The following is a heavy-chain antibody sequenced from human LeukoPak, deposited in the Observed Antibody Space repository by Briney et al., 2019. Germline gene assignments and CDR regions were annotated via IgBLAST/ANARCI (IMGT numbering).Heavy chain of an antibody. D-gene: IGHD3-22*01. J-gene: IGHJ4*02. CDR1: GGSISSGGYY. V-gene: IGHV4-31*03. CDR2: IYYSGST. Sequence: SETLSLTCTVSGGSISSGGYYWSWISQHPGKGLEWIGYIYYSGSTYYNPSLKSRVTISVDTSKNQFSLKLSSVTAADTAVYYCARGSYDSSGYYYAYWGQGTLVTVSS. CDR3: ARGSYDSSGYYYAY.